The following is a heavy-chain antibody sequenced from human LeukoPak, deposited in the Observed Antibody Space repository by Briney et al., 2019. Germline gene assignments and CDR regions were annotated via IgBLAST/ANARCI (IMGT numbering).Heavy chain of an antibody. CDR3: ARDCSSTSCSRGGFDP. J-gene: IGHJ5*02. V-gene: IGHV3-7*01. CDR1: GFTFGKYW. CDR2: IKLDGSEK. D-gene: IGHD2-2*01. Sequence: GGSLRLSCVASGFTFGKYWMSWVRQAPGKGLEWVANIKLDGSEKNYVDSVKGRFTISRDNAKNSLYLQMNSLRAEDTAVYYCARDCSSTSCSRGGFDPWGQGTLVTVSS.